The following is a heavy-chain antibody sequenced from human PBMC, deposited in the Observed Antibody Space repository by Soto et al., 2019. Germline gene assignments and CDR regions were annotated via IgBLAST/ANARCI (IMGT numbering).Heavy chain of an antibody. CDR1: GGSISSSNW. CDR3: ARAKEGNTNTYYCDY. J-gene: IGHJ4*02. V-gene: IGHV4-4*02. CDR2: IYHSGST. D-gene: IGHD1-1*01. Sequence: QVQLQESGPELVKPSGTLSLTCAVSGGSISSSNWWSWVRQPPGKGLEWIGEIYHSGSTNYNPSLKSPGTISVDKSKNQFSLKLSSVTAADTAVYYCARAKEGNTNTYYCDYWGQGTLVTVSS.